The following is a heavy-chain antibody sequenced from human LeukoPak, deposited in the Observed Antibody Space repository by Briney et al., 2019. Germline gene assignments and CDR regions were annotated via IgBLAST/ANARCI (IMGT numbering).Heavy chain of an antibody. CDR2: LSGSGGNT. CDR1: GFTFGSFA. Sequence: GGSLRLSCAASGFTFGSFAMSWVRQAPGKGLEWVSGLSGSGGNTYYADSVKGRFTISRDNSKKTLYLQMNSLRAEDTAVYYCARDRVRYCSGGSCHNFDYWGQGTLVTVSS. CDR3: ARDRVRYCSGGSCHNFDY. D-gene: IGHD2-15*01. V-gene: IGHV3-23*01. J-gene: IGHJ4*02.